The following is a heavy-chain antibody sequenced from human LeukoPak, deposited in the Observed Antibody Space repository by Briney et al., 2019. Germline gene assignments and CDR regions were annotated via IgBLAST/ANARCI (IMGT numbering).Heavy chain of an antibody. D-gene: IGHD3-10*02. J-gene: IGHJ4*02. CDR1: GFPFNSYA. Sequence: PGGSLRLSCAGSGFPFNSYAMIWVRQAPGKGLDWVSSISGGGSSTYYADSVKGRFTISRDNSKSTLHLQMNSLRADDTAVYYCARGVRMRAGAYYFDYWGQGSLVTVSS. V-gene: IGHV3-23*01. CDR3: ARGVRMRAGAYYFDY. CDR2: ISGGGSST.